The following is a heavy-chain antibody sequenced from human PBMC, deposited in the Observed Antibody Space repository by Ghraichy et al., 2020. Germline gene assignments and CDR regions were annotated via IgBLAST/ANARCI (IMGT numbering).Heavy chain of an antibody. D-gene: IGHD4-17*01. CDR3: ARDRKDYGDYGALDI. CDR1: GFTFSYYT. Sequence: GGSLRLSCAASGFTFSYYTMNWVRQAPGKGLEGVSFISTGNTILYADSVKGRFTISIDNAINSLYLQMNSLRDEDMAVYYCARDRKDYGDYGALDIWGQGTMVTVS. V-gene: IGHV3-48*02. J-gene: IGHJ3*02. CDR2: ISTGNTI.